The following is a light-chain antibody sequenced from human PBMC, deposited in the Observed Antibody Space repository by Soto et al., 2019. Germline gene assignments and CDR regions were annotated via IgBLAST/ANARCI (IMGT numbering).Light chain of an antibody. CDR3: QQYSSYSRT. Sequence: DIQMTQSPSTLSVSVGDRVTITCRASQSLSSWLAWYQQKPGKAPKLLIYKASTLESGVPSRFSGSGSGTEFTLTFSSLQPDDFATYYCQQYSSYSRTFGQGTKVDIK. CDR1: QSLSSW. V-gene: IGKV1-5*03. CDR2: KAS. J-gene: IGKJ1*01.